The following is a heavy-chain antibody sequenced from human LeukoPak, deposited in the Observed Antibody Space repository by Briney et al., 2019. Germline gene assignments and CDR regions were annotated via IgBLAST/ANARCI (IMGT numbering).Heavy chain of an antibody. D-gene: IGHD6-13*01. Sequence: GGSLRLSCAASGFTFSNYAMNWVRQAPGKGLEWASIVSHDGDSTYYAGSVKGRFTISRDNSKSTLYLQMNNLTAEDTAIYSCMRMRLASPGNVYWGQGTLVTVSS. CDR3: MRMRLASPGNVY. CDR1: GFTFSNYA. CDR2: VSHDGDST. J-gene: IGHJ4*02. V-gene: IGHV3-30*04.